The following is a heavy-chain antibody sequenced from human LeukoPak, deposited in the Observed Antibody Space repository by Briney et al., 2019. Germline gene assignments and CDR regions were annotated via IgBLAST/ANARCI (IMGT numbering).Heavy chain of an antibody. CDR3: ARQPDSSSWYLGWFDP. CDR2: IYYSGST. V-gene: IGHV4-39*01. Sequence: SETLSLTCTVSGGSISSSSYYWGWIRQPPGKGLEWIGSIYYSGSTYYNPSLKSRVTISVDTSTNQFSLKLSSVTAADTAVYYCARQPDSSSWYLGWFDPWGQGTLVTVSS. J-gene: IGHJ5*02. CDR1: GGSISSSSYY. D-gene: IGHD6-13*01.